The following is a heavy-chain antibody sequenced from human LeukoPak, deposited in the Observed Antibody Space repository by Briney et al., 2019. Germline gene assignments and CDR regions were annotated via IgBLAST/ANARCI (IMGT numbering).Heavy chain of an antibody. D-gene: IGHD2-2*01. Sequence: ASVKVSCKASGYTFTDYYMHWVRQAPGQGLEWMGWINVNRGGTNYAQRFQGRVTMTRDTSITTAYMELSRLKSDDTAVYYCARRYCSSTSCYYFDYWGQGTLVNGSS. CDR1: GYTFTDYY. J-gene: IGHJ4*02. V-gene: IGHV1-2*02. CDR2: INVNRGGT. CDR3: ARRYCSSTSCYYFDY.